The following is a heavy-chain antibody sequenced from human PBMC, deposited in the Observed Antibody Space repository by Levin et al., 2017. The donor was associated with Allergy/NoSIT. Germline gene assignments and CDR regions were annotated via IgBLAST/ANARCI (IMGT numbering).Heavy chain of an antibody. V-gene: IGHV3-48*02. J-gene: IGHJ4*02. CDR2: ITSRTDSV. CDR1: GFTISNYG. CDR3: ARDTWGGPDY. Sequence: GGSLRLSCAASGFTISNYGMNWVRQAPGKGLEWLSYITSRTDSVYYADSVKDRFTVSRDIAKSSLYLQMNSLRDEDTALYYCARDTWGGPDYWGQGTLVTVSS. D-gene: IGHD1-26*01.